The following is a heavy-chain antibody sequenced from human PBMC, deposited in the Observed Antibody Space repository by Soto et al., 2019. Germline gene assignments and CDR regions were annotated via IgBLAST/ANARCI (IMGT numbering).Heavy chain of an antibody. CDR3: ARDSSDYYAEVSNLNYYYGMDV. Sequence: QVQLVESGGGVVQPGRSLRLSCAASGFTFSSYGMHWVRQAPGKGLEWVAVIWYDGSNKYYADSVKGRFTISRDNSKNALYLQRNSLTAEDTAVYYCARDSSDYYAEVSNLNYYYGMDVWGQGTTVTVSS. CDR1: GFTFSSYG. CDR2: IWYDGSNK. D-gene: IGHD4-17*01. V-gene: IGHV3-33*01. J-gene: IGHJ6*02.